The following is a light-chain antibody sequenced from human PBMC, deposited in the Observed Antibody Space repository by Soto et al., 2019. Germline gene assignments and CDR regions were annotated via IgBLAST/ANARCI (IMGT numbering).Light chain of an antibody. CDR2: DAS. CDR1: QSVSSY. CDR3: QQRRNWTRT. Sequence: EIVLTQSPATLSLSPGERATLSCRASQSVSSYLAWYQQKPGQAPRLLIYDASNRATGIPARFSGSGSGTDFTLTISSLEPEDFAVYYCQQRRNWTRTFGPGTKVDIK. J-gene: IGKJ3*01. V-gene: IGKV3-11*01.